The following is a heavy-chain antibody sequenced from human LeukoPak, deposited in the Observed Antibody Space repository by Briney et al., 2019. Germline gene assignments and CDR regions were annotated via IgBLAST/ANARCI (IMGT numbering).Heavy chain of an antibody. Sequence: ASVKVSCKASGDTFTDYYMHWVRQAPGQGLEWMGWINAYSGGTNYAQKFQGRVTMTRDTPVNTVYMELSRLTSDDTAVYYCARDKNWGPDYWGQGTLVIVSS. V-gene: IGHV1-2*02. J-gene: IGHJ4*02. CDR3: ARDKNWGPDY. CDR1: GDTFTDYY. D-gene: IGHD7-27*01. CDR2: INAYSGGT.